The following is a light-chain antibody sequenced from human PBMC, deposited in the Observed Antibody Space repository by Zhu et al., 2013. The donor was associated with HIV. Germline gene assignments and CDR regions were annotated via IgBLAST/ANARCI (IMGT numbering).Light chain of an antibody. CDR2: WAS. J-gene: IGKJ1*01. Sequence: DIVMTQSPDSLTVSLGERATINCKSSQSVLHSSNSNNYLAWYQQKPGQPPKLLISWASTRESGVPDRFSGSGSGTDFTLTISSLQAEDVAVYYCHQYYRTPQTFGQGTKVEIK. V-gene: IGKV4-1*01. CDR3: HQYYRTPQT. CDR1: QSVLHSSNSNNY.